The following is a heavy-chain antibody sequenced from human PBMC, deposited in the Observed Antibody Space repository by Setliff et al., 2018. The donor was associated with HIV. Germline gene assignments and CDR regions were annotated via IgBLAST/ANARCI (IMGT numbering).Heavy chain of an antibody. CDR3: ARLPQDVRSSIDF. CDR1: GFTFTDYW. V-gene: IGHV3-74*01. CDR2: INVDGSSI. D-gene: IGHD6-6*01. Sequence: GGSLRLSCAASGFTFTDYWMHWVRQVPGQGLVWVSRINVDGSSISYADSVKGRFTISRDNAKNTLFLRMNSLRAEDTAVYYCARLPQDVRSSIDFWGQGTLVTVSS. J-gene: IGHJ4*02.